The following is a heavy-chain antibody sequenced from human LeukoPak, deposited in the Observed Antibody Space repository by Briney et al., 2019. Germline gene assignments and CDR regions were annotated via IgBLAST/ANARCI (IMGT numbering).Heavy chain of an antibody. J-gene: IGHJ4*02. Sequence: GASVKVSCKVSGYTLTELSMHWVRQAPGKGLEWMGGFDPEDGETIYAQKFQGRVTMTEDTSTDTAYMELSSLRSEDTAVYYCATYYYDSSGYYPSFDYWGQRTLVTVSS. CDR1: GYTLTELS. D-gene: IGHD3-22*01. CDR2: FDPEDGET. V-gene: IGHV1-24*01. CDR3: ATYYYDSSGYYPSFDY.